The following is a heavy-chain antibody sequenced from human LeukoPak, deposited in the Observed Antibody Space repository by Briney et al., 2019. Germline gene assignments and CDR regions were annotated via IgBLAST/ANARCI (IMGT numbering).Heavy chain of an antibody. CDR3: ARLPGANWGSVDAFDI. CDR2: IYYSGTT. CDR1: GGSISSSPYY. V-gene: IGHV4-39*01. Sequence: TSETLSLTCTVSGGSISSSPYYWGWIRQPPGKGLEWIGTIYYSGTTYYNLSLKSRVTISVETSKNQFSLKLSSVTAADTAVYYCARLPGANWGSVDAFDIWGQGTMVTVSS. J-gene: IGHJ3*02. D-gene: IGHD7-27*01.